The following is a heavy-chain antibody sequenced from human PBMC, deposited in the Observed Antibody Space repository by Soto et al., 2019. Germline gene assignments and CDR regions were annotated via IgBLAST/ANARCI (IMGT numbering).Heavy chain of an antibody. Sequence: PSETLSLTCAVYGGSFSGYYWSWIRQPPGKGLEWIGYINYSGGTNYNPSLKSRVTMSVDTSKNQFSLKLSSVSAADTAVYYCARESPAAGYFDYWGQGTLVTVS. D-gene: IGHD6-13*01. CDR3: ARESPAAGYFDY. J-gene: IGHJ4*02. CDR1: GGSFSGYY. CDR2: INYSGGT. V-gene: IGHV4-59*01.